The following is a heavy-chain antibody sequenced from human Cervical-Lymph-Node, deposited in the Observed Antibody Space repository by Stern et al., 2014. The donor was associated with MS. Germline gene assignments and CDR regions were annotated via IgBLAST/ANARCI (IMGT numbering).Heavy chain of an antibody. Sequence: MQLVQSGGGLVQPGGSLRLSCAASGITLSSYDMHWVRQVMGKGLEWVSAIGIAGDTYYAGSVKGRFTISREIAKNSLFLQMHSLRAGDTAVYYCARDNGAMSGEGGMDVWGQGTTVVVSS. CDR1: GITLSSYD. J-gene: IGHJ6*02. CDR3: ARDNGAMSGEGGMDV. V-gene: IGHV3-13*01. CDR2: IGIAGDT. D-gene: IGHD1-26*01.